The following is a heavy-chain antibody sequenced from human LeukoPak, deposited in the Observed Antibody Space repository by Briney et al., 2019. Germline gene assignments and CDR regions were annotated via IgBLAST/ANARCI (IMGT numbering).Heavy chain of an antibody. CDR1: GFTFSSYA. J-gene: IGHJ3*02. CDR3: AKDAPSSSWWLTAENGAFDI. V-gene: IGHV3-23*01. D-gene: IGHD6-13*01. CDR2: ISGSGGST. Sequence: GGSLRLSCAASGFTFSSYAMSWVRQAPGKGLEWVSAISGSGGSTYYADSVKGRFTISRDNSKNTLYLQMNSLRAEDTAVYYCAKDAPSSSWWLTAENGAFDIWGQGTMVTVSS.